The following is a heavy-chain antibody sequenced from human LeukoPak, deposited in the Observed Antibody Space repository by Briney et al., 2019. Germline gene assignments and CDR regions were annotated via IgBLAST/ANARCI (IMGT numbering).Heavy chain of an antibody. CDR1: GFTFSSYG. CDR3: AKVGRGYCSGGSCFYFDY. Sequence: PGGSLRLSCAASGFTFSSYGMHWVRQAPGKGLEWVSAISGSGGSTYYADSVKGRFTISRDNSKNTLYLQMNSLRAEDTAVYYCAKVGRGYCSGGSCFYFDYWGQGTLVTVSS. CDR2: ISGSGGST. D-gene: IGHD2-15*01. V-gene: IGHV3-23*01. J-gene: IGHJ4*02.